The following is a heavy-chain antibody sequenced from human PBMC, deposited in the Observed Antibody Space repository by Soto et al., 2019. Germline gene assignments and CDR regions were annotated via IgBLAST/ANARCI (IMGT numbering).Heavy chain of an antibody. V-gene: IGHV1-69*01. CDR2: IIPIFGTA. Sequence: QVQLVQSGAEVKKPGSSVKVSCKASGGTFSSYAISWVRQAPGQGLEWMGGIIPIFGTANYAQKFQGRVTITADESTSTAYMELSSLRSEDTAVYYCARPSYYESSGYWQNYYYGMDVWGQGTTVTVSS. D-gene: IGHD3-22*01. CDR3: ARPSYYESSGYWQNYYYGMDV. CDR1: GGTFSSYA. J-gene: IGHJ6*02.